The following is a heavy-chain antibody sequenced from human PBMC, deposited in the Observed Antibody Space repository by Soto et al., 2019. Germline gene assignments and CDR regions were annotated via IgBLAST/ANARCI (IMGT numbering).Heavy chain of an antibody. CDR1: GFTVSSNY. V-gene: IGHV3-53*01. CDR2: FYSGGST. CDR3: AREGGYGGDSGHWYFDL. Sequence: GGSLRLSCAASGFTVSSNYMSWVRQAPGKWLEWVSVFYSGGSTYYADSVKGRFTISRDYSKNSLYLQMNSLRAEDTAVYYCAREGGYGGDSGHWYFDLWGRGTLVTVSS. D-gene: IGHD2-21*02. J-gene: IGHJ2*01.